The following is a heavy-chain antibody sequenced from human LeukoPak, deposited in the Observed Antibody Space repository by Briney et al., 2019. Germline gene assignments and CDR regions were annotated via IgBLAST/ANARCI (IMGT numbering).Heavy chain of an antibody. CDR3: ARVATVTASLDY. V-gene: IGHV1-18*01. J-gene: IGHJ4*02. Sequence: ASVKVSCKASGYTFTNYGISWVRQAPGQGLEWMGWISVYNGNTNYAQKLQGRVTMTTDTSTSTAYMELRSLRSDDTAVYYCARVATVTASLDYWGQGTLVTVSS. CDR2: ISVYNGNT. D-gene: IGHD4-11*01. CDR1: GYTFTNYG.